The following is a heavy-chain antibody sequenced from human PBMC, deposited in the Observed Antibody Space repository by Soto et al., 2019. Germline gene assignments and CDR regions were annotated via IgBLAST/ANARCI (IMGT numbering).Heavy chain of an antibody. CDR2: SSDRRTGNT. CDR3: TTWLTAHFDY. J-gene: IGHJ4*02. CDR1: GFTFISYT. Sequence: EVHLLESGGGLVQPGGSVRLSCAASGFTFISYTLNWVRRAPGKGLEWVATSSDRRTGNTHYSDSVRGRFTLSRDYSRNILFLQMDSLRADDTALYYCTTWLTAHFDYWGRGTQVTVSS. V-gene: IGHV3-23*01. D-gene: IGHD2-21*02.